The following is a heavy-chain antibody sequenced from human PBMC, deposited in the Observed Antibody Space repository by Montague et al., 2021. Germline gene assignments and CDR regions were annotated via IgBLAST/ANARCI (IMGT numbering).Heavy chain of an antibody. V-gene: IGHV4-59*01. J-gene: IGHJ2*01. D-gene: IGHD3-22*01. CDR1: GASINSYC. CDR2: SHYSETT. Sequence: SETLSLTCVVSGASINSYCWSWSWQPQGKGLECTGYSHYSETTNNNSSLKRRVTLSVATSKDQISLTLSHVTAADTAVYYCARFYYYDMDFDLWGRGTLVTVSS. CDR3: ARFYYYDMDFDL.